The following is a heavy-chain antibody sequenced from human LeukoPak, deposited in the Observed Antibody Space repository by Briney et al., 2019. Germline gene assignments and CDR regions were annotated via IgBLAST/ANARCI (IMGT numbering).Heavy chain of an antibody. Sequence: PSDTLSLTCTVSCRSISRYYWSWIRQPAGKGLEWIGRMYTSGRTNYNPSLKSRVTMSVDTSKNQFYLTLSSVTAAATAVYYCAREGLIVAGDYWGQGNLVTVSS. CDR2: MYTSGRT. CDR3: AREGLIVAGDY. V-gene: IGHV4-4*07. D-gene: IGHD5-12*01. CDR1: CRSISRYY. J-gene: IGHJ4*02.